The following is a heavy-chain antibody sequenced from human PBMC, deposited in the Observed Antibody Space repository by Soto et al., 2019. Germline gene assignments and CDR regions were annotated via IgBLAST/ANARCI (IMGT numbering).Heavy chain of an antibody. V-gene: IGHV3-11*01. CDR2: ISSSGSTI. Sequence: GGSLRLSCAASGFTFSDYYMSWIRQAPGKGLEWVSYISSSGSTIYYADSVKGRFTISRDNAKNSLYLQMNSLRAEDTAVYYCARGNNDYGDSPLDYYYYYMDVWGKGTTVTVSS. CDR3: ARGNNDYGDSPLDYYYYYMDV. D-gene: IGHD4-17*01. J-gene: IGHJ6*03. CDR1: GFTFSDYY.